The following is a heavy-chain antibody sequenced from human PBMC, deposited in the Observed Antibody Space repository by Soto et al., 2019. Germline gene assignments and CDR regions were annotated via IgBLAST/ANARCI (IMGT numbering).Heavy chain of an antibody. Sequence: PSETLSLTCTVSGGSTSSSSYYWVWIRQPPGKGLEWIGSIYYSGSTYYNPSLRSRVTISVDTSKNQFSLRLSSVTAADTAVYYCASVIVETTTPRCMFHPSGQGLLVTV. CDR1: GGSTSSSSYY. CDR2: IYYSGST. J-gene: IGHJ5*02. CDR3: ASVIVETTTPRCMFHP. D-gene: IGHD1-26*01. V-gene: IGHV4-39*01.